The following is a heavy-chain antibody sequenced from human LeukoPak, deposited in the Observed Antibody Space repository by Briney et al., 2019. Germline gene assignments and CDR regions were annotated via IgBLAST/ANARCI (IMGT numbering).Heavy chain of an antibody. J-gene: IGHJ4*02. Sequence: GGSLRLSCAASGFTFSSYGMSWVRQAPGKGLEWVSAISGSGGSTCYADSVKGRFTISRDNSKNTLYLQMNSLRAEDTAVYYCAKDMGGVRGVILDYWGQGTLVTVSS. CDR2: ISGSGGST. V-gene: IGHV3-23*01. CDR1: GFTFSSYG. CDR3: AKDMGGVRGVILDY. D-gene: IGHD3-10*01.